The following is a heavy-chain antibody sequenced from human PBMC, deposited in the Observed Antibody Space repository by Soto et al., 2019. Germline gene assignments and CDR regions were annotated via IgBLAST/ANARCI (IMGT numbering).Heavy chain of an antibody. CDR2: IYYSGST. Sequence: SETLSLTCTVSGGSISRGGYYWSWIRQHPGKGLEWIGYIYYSGSTYYNPSLKSRVTISVDTSKNQFSLKLSSVTAADTAVYYGASVTMDWFDPWGQGTLVTVSS. V-gene: IGHV4-31*03. CDR1: GGSISRGGYY. D-gene: IGHD3-10*01. CDR3: ASVTMDWFDP. J-gene: IGHJ5*02.